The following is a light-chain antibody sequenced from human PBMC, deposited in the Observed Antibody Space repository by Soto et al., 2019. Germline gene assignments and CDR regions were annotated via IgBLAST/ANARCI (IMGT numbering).Light chain of an antibody. Sequence: EIVLTQSPATLSVSPGERATLSCRASQSVSSYLAWYQQKPGQAPRLLIYDASNRATGIPARFSGSGSGTDFALPISSLEPEDFAVDYCQQRSNWPSGTFGQGTKVEIK. J-gene: IGKJ1*01. CDR3: QQRSNWPSGT. V-gene: IGKV3-11*01. CDR2: DAS. CDR1: QSVSSY.